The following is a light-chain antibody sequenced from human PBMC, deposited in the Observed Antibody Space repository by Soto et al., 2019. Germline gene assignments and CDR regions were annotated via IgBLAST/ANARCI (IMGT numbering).Light chain of an antibody. Sequence: QSVLTQPASVSGSPGQSITISCTGTSSDVGGYNYVSWYQQHPGKAPKLMIYEVTNRPSGVSNRFSGSKSGNTASLTISGLQAEDEADYYSSSYTSSRTLIFGAGTQLTVL. V-gene: IGLV2-14*01. J-gene: IGLJ2*01. CDR2: EVT. CDR1: SSDVGGYNY. CDR3: SSYTSSRTLI.